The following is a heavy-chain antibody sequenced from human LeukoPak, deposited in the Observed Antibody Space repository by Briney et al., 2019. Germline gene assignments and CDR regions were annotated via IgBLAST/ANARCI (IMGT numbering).Heavy chain of an antibody. V-gene: IGHV3-30-3*01. D-gene: IGHD6-6*01. CDR2: ISYDGSSK. J-gene: IGHJ4*02. CDR1: GFTFSSYA. Sequence: GRSLRLSCAASGFTFSSYAMHWVRQAPGKGLEWVVVISYDGSSKYYADSVKGRFTISRDNSKNTLYLQMNSLRAEGTAVYYCAREGSSAYFDFWGQGTLVTVSS. CDR3: AREGSSAYFDF.